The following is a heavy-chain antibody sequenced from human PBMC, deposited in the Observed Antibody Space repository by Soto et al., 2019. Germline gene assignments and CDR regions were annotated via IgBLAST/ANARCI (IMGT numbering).Heavy chain of an antibody. Sequence: PSETLSLTCTVSGGSISSGGYYWSWIRQHPGKGLEWIGYIYYSGSTYYNPSLKSRVTISVDTSKNQFSLKLSSVTAADTAVYYCARDWALNNWFDPWGQGTLVTVSS. CDR1: GGSISSGGYY. V-gene: IGHV4-31*03. CDR3: ARDWALNNWFDP. D-gene: IGHD3-16*01. CDR2: IYYSGST. J-gene: IGHJ5*02.